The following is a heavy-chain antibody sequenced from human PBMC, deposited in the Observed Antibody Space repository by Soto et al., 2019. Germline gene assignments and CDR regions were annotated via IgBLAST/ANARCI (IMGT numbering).Heavy chain of an antibody. D-gene: IGHD3-16*01. CDR3: AREISYVSGGHLYYRMDV. Sequence: GSLRLSCAASGFTFNSYWMHWVRQAPGKGLVWVSRVTSDGTSANYADSVKCRFTISRDNAKNTLYLQMNSLRAEDTAVYYCAREISYVSGGHLYYRMDVLGQGTAVTVSS. CDR1: GFTFNSYW. J-gene: IGHJ6*02. V-gene: IGHV3-74*01. CDR2: VTSDGTSA.